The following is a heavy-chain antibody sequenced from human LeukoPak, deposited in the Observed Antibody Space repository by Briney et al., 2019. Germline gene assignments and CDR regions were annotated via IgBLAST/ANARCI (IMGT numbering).Heavy chain of an antibody. J-gene: IGHJ4*02. Sequence: ASVKVSCKASGYTFGNYYMHWVRQAPGQGLEWMGIINPTDGSRSYAQKFQGRVTMTRDTSKRTVYMELSSLRSEDTAVYYCARVEHSSSWYGRDYWGQGTLVTVSS. V-gene: IGHV1-46*01. CDR3: ARVEHSSSWYGRDY. CDR1: GYTFGNYY. CDR2: INPTDGSR. D-gene: IGHD6-13*01.